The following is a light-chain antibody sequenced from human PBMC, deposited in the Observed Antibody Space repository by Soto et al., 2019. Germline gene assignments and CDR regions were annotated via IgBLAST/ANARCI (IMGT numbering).Light chain of an antibody. Sequence: QSVLTQAPSASGTPGQRVTISCSGSSSNIGSNTVNWYQHLPGTAPKLLIYSNNQQPSGVPDRFSGSKSGTSASLAISGLQSEDEADYYCAAWDDSLDVYVFGTGTKVTVL. CDR1: SSNIGSNT. V-gene: IGLV1-44*01. CDR2: SNN. J-gene: IGLJ1*01. CDR3: AAWDDSLDVYV.